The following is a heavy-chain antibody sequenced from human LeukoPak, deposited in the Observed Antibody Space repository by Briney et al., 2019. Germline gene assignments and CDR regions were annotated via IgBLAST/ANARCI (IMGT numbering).Heavy chain of an antibody. Sequence: SETLSLTCTVSGDSNSSSNYYWAWIRQPPGKGLEWIGSIYFSGSAYYNPSLKSRVTISADTSKNQFSLKLSSVTAADTAVYYCASRRGLYWGQGTLVTVSS. V-gene: IGHV4-39*01. J-gene: IGHJ4*02. D-gene: IGHD6-25*01. CDR1: GDSNSSSNYY. CDR2: IYFSGSA. CDR3: ASRRGLY.